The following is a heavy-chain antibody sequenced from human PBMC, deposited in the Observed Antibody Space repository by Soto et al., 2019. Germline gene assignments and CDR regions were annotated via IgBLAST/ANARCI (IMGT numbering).Heavy chain of an antibody. CDR1: GGSFSDSNYF. J-gene: IGHJ5*02. CDR3: ATAPETYHPSGYYVNQFDP. D-gene: IGHD3-22*01. V-gene: IGHV4-39*01. Sequence: ETLSLTCTVSGGSFSDSNYFWGWIRQPPGKGLEWIGSIHFGGMTYYAPSLKSRVTISVDTSKSQFSLRLKSVTAADTAVYYCATAPETYHPSGYYVNQFDPWGQGTLVTVSS. CDR2: IHFGGMT.